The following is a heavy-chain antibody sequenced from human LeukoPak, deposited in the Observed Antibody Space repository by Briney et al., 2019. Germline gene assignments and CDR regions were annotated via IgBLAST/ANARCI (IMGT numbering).Heavy chain of an antibody. CDR1: GYSFTNFY. CDR2: INPSGGST. CDR3: ARDKSSANWLDS. V-gene: IGHV1-46*01. Sequence: ASVKVSCKASGYSFTNFYIHWVRQAPGQGLEWMGIINPSGGSTNYAQKFQGRVTMTSDTSASTVYMALSSLRSEDTAIYYCARDKSSANWLDSWGQGTLVTASS. J-gene: IGHJ5*01. D-gene: IGHD3-10*01.